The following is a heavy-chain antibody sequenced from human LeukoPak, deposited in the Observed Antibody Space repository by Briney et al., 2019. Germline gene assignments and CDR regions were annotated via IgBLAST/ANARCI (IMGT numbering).Heavy chain of an antibody. CDR2: ISYDGSNK. V-gene: IGHV3-30*18. Sequence: PGGSLRLSCAASGFTFSSYGMHWVRQAPGKGLEWVAVISYDGSNKYYADSVKGRFTISRDNSKNTLYLQMNSLRAEDTAVYYCAKDRVYYDSSGYYWPHFDYWGQGTLVTVSS. CDR3: AKDRVYYDSSGYYWPHFDY. D-gene: IGHD3-22*01. J-gene: IGHJ4*02. CDR1: GFTFSSYG.